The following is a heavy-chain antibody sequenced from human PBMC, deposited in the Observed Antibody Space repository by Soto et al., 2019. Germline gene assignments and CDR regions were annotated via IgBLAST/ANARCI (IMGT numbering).Heavy chain of an antibody. V-gene: IGHV4-31*03. J-gene: IGHJ5*02. D-gene: IGHD3-10*01. Sequence: QVRLQESGPGLVRPSQTLSLTCNVSGAPISSGSFYWSWIRQHPGKGTEWIGYIYNSGTTFYNPSLGSRVTMSLDAAKNHFSLELRSVTVADTAVYYCAREPISTPRGVTQVDPWGQGTQVTVSS. CDR2: IYNSGTT. CDR3: AREPISTPRGVTQVDP. CDR1: GAPISSGSFY.